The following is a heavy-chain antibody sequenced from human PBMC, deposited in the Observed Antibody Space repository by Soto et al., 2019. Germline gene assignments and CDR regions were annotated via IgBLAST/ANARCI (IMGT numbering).Heavy chain of an antibody. D-gene: IGHD3-22*01. CDR2: ISYDGSNK. CDR3: AKSLFGNYFDSSGYYSSFDY. Sequence: PGGSLRLSCAVSGFTFSSYGMHWVRQAPGKGLEWVAVISYDGSNKYYADSVKGRFTISRDNSKNTLYLQMNSLRAEDTAVYYCAKSLFGNYFDSSGYYSSFDYWGQGTLVTVSS. V-gene: IGHV3-30*18. J-gene: IGHJ4*02. CDR1: GFTFSSYG.